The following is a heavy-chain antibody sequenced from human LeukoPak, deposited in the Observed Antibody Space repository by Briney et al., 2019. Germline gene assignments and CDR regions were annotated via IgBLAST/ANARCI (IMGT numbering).Heavy chain of an antibody. CDR2: MNPNSGNT. Sequence: GASVKVSCKASGYTISNYAFTWVRQAPGQGLEWMGWMNPNSGNTGYAQKFQGRVTITRNTSISTAYMELSSLRSEDTAVYYCARGGSGWYDYWGQGTLVTVSS. D-gene: IGHD6-19*01. CDR1: GYTISNYA. V-gene: IGHV1-8*03. CDR3: ARGGSGWYDY. J-gene: IGHJ4*02.